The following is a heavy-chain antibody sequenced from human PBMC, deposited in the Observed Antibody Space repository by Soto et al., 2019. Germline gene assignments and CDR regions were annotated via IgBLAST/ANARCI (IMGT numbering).Heavy chain of an antibody. CDR1: GYSISSGYY. J-gene: IGHJ5*02. CDR3: ARVPYDTYDGGWFDP. CDR2: IYHSGST. Sequence: SETLSLTCAVSGYSISSGYYWGWIRQPPGKGLEWIGSIYHSGSTYYSPSLKSRVTISVDTSKNQFSLKLSPVTAADTAVYYCARVPYDTYDGGWFDPWGQGTLVTVSS. V-gene: IGHV4-38-2*01. D-gene: IGHD3-22*01.